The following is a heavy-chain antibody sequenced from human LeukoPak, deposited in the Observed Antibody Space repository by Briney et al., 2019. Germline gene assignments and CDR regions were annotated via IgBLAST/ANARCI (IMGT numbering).Heavy chain of an antibody. D-gene: IGHD5-24*01. V-gene: IGHV3-48*01. CDR1: GFTFSSYS. J-gene: IGHJ4*02. CDR3: AREGARWLHLALGDY. CDR2: ISSTSSTI. Sequence: PGGSLRLSCAVSGFTFSSYSMNWVRQAPGKGLEWVSYISSTSSTIYYADSVKGRFTTSRDNAKNSLYLQMNSLRADDTALYFCAREGARWLHLALGDYWGQGTLVTVSS.